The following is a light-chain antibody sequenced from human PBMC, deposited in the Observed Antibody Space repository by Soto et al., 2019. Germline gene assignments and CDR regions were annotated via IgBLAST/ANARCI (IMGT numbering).Light chain of an antibody. CDR1: SSNIGAGYD. CDR2: GNS. Sequence: QSVLTQPPSVSGAPGQSVTISCTGSSSNIGAGYDVHWYQQLPGTAPKLLIFGNSNRPSGVPDRFSGSKSGTSASLAITGLQTEHEADYYCQFYDSSLSGYVFGTGTKLTVL. V-gene: IGLV1-40*01. CDR3: QFYDSSLSGYV. J-gene: IGLJ1*01.